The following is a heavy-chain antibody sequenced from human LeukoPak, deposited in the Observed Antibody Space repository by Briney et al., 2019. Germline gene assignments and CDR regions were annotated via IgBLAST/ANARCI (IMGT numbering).Heavy chain of an antibody. CDR1: GFTFSSYA. J-gene: IGHJ4*02. V-gene: IGHV3-30-3*01. Sequence: GGSLRLSCAASGFTFSSYAMHWVRQAPGKGMEWVAVISYDGSNKYYADSVKGRFTISRDNSKNTLYLQMNSLRAEDTAVYYCARDPPDIAVAGDNYWGQGTLVTVSS. D-gene: IGHD6-19*01. CDR2: ISYDGSNK. CDR3: ARDPPDIAVAGDNY.